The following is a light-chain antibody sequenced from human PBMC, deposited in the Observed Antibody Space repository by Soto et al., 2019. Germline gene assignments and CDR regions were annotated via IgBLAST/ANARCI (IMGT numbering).Light chain of an antibody. CDR1: PSILYTYSGNNY. CDR2: GAS. Sequence: IVMTQSPDSLAVSLGERATINCRSSPSILYTYSGNNYLAWYQHRPGQAPRLLIFGASSRATGIPDRFSGTGSGTDFTLTISRLEPEDFAVYYCQQYGNSPWTFGQGTKVDIK. V-gene: IGKV4-1*01. CDR3: QQYGNSPWT. J-gene: IGKJ1*01.